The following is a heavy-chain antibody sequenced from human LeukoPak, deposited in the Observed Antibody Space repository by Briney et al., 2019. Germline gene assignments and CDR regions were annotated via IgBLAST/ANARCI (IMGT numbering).Heavy chain of an antibody. D-gene: IGHD3-22*01. Sequence: SETLSLTCTVSGGSISSSIYYWGWIRQPPGKGLEWIGSIYYSGSTYYNPSLKSRVTISVDTSKNQFSLKLSSVIAADTAVYYCARHEDYYDSSGYEGYFQHWGQGTLVTVSS. CDR1: GGSISSSIYY. CDR2: IYYSGST. J-gene: IGHJ1*01. V-gene: IGHV4-39*01. CDR3: ARHEDYYDSSGYEGYFQH.